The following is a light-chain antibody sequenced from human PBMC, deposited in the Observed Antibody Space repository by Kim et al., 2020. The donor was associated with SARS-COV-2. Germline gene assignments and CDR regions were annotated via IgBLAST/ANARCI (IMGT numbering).Light chain of an antibody. J-gene: IGLJ3*02. V-gene: IGLV3-1*01. CDR1: KWGDKY. CDR2: KDN. Sequence: VTPGQTATITCSGDKWGDKYVSWYQQKPGQSPVLVISKDNRRPSGIPERFSGSNCGNTATLTISGTQAMDEADYYCQAWDSSTTWVFGGGTQLTVL. CDR3: QAWDSSTTWV.